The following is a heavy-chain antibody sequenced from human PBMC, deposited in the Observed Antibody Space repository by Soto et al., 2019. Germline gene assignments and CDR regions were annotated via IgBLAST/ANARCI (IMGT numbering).Heavy chain of an antibody. CDR2: IYYSGST. V-gene: IGHV4-39*01. D-gene: IGHD2-2*01. CDR3: VGRTVPAPIHYYYMDV. CDR1: GGSISSSSYY. J-gene: IGHJ6*03. Sequence: QLQLQESGPGLVKPSETLSLTCTVSGGSISSSSYYWGWIRQPPGKGLEWIGSIYYSGSTYYNPSLKSRVTISVDTSKNQFSLKLSSVTAADTAVYYCVGRTVPAPIHYYYMDVWGKGTTVTVSS.